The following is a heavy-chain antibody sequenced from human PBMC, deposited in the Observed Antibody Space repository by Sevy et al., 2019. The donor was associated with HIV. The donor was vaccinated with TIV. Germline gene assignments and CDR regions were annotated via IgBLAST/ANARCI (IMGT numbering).Heavy chain of an antibody. CDR1: GDSFSSYF. Sequence: SETLSLTCTVSGDSFSSYFWAWIRQPAGKGLEWIGRINTNGSTNYNPSPKRRVPMSVVTSKSQFALKVTSLTAADTAIYFCARSNWVTATNGFSKSYYFDYWGQGSLVTVSS. J-gene: IGHJ4*02. CDR3: ARSNWVTATNGFSKSYYFDY. V-gene: IGHV4-4*07. CDR2: INTNGST. D-gene: IGHD7-27*01.